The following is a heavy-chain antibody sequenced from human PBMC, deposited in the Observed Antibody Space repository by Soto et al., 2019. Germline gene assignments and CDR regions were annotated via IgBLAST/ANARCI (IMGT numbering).Heavy chain of an antibody. V-gene: IGHV3-23*01. J-gene: IGHJ4*02. CDR1: GFTFSVYA. CDR3: AKALYGGFTY. Sequence: EVRLLESGGGLVQPGGSLRLSCAASGFTFSVYAMSWVRQDPGKGLEWVSGSSGSGDSTHYADSVKGRFTVSRDNSKSMLYLQTNSLRAEDTAIYYCAKALYGGFTYWGQGTLVTVSS. CDR2: SSGSGDST. D-gene: IGHD3-10*01.